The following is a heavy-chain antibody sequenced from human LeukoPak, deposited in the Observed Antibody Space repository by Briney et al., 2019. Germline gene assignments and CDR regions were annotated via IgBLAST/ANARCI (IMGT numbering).Heavy chain of an antibody. J-gene: IGHJ4*02. Sequence: ASVKVSCKASGYTFTSYAMNWVRQAPGQGLEWMGWINTNTGNPTYAQGFTGRFVFSLDTSVSTAYLQISSLKAEDTAVYYCASHLPAPGYFDWLSSFDYWGQGTLVTVSS. D-gene: IGHD3-9*01. CDR1: GYTFTSYA. CDR3: ASHLPAPGYFDWLSSFDY. V-gene: IGHV7-4-1*02. CDR2: INTNTGNP.